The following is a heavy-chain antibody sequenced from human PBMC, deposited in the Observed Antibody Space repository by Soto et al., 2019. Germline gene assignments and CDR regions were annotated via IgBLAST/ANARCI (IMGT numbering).Heavy chain of an antibody. V-gene: IGHV4-34*01. CDR3: ARVGRARVLRFLEWLIGMDV. Sequence: LSLTCAVYGGSFSGYYWSWIRQPPGKGLEWIGEINHSGSTNYNPSLKSRVTISVDTSKNQFSLKLSSVTAADTAVYYCARVGRARVLRFLEWLIGMDVWGQGTTVTVSS. D-gene: IGHD3-3*01. J-gene: IGHJ6*02. CDR2: INHSGST. CDR1: GGSFSGYY.